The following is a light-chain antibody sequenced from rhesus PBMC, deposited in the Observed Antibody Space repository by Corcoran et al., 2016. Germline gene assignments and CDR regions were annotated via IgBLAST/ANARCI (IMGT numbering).Light chain of an antibody. V-gene: IGKV1S9*01. CDR1: QSLSNY. Sequence: IQMTQSPSSLSASVGDRVTITCQASQSLSNYLNWFQQKPGKSPKLLIYRASSLQSGFPSRFSGRGSGTVFTLTISSLQPEDFATYYCQQGYTYPFTFGPGTKLDI. J-gene: IGKJ3*01. CDR3: QQGYTYPFT. CDR2: RAS.